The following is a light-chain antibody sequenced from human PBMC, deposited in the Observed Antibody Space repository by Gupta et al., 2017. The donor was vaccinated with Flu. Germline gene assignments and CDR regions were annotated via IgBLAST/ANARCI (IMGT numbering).Light chain of an antibody. V-gene: IGKV3-20*01. Sequence: TLSLSPGERATLSVRASQVVSRGYLAWYQQKPGQAPRLLIFGASSRATGIPDRFSGSGAGTDFTLSISRLEPEDFAVYYCPQYGGSTGTFGQGTKVEVK. CDR3: PQYGGSTGT. CDR1: QVVSRGY. J-gene: IGKJ1*01. CDR2: GAS.